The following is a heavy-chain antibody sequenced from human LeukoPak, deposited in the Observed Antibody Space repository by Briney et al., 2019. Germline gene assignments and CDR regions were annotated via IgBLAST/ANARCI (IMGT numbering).Heavy chain of an antibody. CDR2: IKNDGSEK. D-gene: IGHD3-9*01. CDR3: ATADWFSFDF. V-gene: IGHV3-7*04. Sequence: GGSLRLSCAASGFTFSSYWMSWVRQAPGKGLEWVATIKNDGSEKNYEDSVKGRFTVSRDNAKNSLYLQMSGLRAEDTAVYFCATADWFSFDFWGQGTLVTVSS. J-gene: IGHJ4*02. CDR1: GFTFSSYW.